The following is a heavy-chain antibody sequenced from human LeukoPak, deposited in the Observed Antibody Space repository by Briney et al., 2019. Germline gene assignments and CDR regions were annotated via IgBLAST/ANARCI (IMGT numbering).Heavy chain of an antibody. J-gene: IGHJ4*02. V-gene: IGHV3-53*01. CDR1: GFTVSSNH. CDR3: ARGDGYNFFDY. Sequence: GGSLRLSCVASGFTVSSNHMNWVRQAPGKGLEWVSIIYSGGTTYYSDSVKGRFTISRDNSENTLYLQMKSLRAEDTAVYYCARGDGYNFFDYWGQGTLVTVSS. D-gene: IGHD5-24*01. CDR2: IYSGGTT.